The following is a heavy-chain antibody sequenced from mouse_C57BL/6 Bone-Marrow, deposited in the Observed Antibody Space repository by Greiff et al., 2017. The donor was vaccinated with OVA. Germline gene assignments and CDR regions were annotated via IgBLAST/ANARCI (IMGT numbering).Heavy chain of an antibody. Sequence: VQVVESGPELVKPGASVKISCKASGYTFTDYYINWVKQRPGQGLEWIGWIYPGSGNTKYNEKFKGKATLTVDTSSSTAYMQLSSLTSEDSAVYFCARSVLGLAMDYWGQGTSVTVSS. CDR3: ARSVLGLAMDY. V-gene: IGHV1-84*01. J-gene: IGHJ4*01. CDR2: IYPGSGNT. CDR1: GYTFTDYY. D-gene: IGHD4-1*01.